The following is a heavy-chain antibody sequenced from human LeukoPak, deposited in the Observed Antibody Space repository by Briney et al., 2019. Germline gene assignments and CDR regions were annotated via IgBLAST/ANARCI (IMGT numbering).Heavy chain of an antibody. CDR3: ARYSGSYSGFDY. CDR2: IYYSGSV. V-gene: IGHV4-59*08. J-gene: IGHJ4*02. Sequence: SETLSLTCTVSGGSISSYYWSWIRQPPGKGLEWIGYIYYSGSVNYNPSLKSRVTISVDTSKNQFSLKLRSVTAADTAVYYCARYSGSYSGFDYWGQGTLVTVSS. D-gene: IGHD1-26*01. CDR1: GGSISSYY.